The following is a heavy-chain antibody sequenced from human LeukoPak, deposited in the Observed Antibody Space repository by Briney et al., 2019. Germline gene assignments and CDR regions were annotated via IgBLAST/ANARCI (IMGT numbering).Heavy chain of an antibody. D-gene: IGHD3-22*01. CDR3: AAYNYDNSGYYRTDY. V-gene: IGHV1-69*05. Sequence: SVKVSCKASGGTFSSYALSWVRQAPGQGLEWMEGIIPIFGTANYAQKFQGRLTITTDESTSTAYMELSSLRSEDTAVYYCAAYNYDNSGYYRTDYWGQGTLVTVSS. CDR2: IIPIFGTA. J-gene: IGHJ4*02. CDR1: GGTFSSYA.